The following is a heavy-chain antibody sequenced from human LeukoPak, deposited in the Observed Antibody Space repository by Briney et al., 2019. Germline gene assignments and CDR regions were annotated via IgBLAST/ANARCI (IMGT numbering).Heavy chain of an antibody. CDR1: GGSISSGGYS. Sequence: PSETLSLTCTVSGGSISSGGYSWSWIRQHPGKGLEWIGYIYYSGSTYYNPSLKSRVTVSVDTSKNQFSLKLSSVTAADTAVYYFASDNSGYYSYWGQGTLVTVSS. V-gene: IGHV4-31*03. CDR3: ASDNSGYYSY. CDR2: IYYSGST. D-gene: IGHD3-22*01. J-gene: IGHJ4*02.